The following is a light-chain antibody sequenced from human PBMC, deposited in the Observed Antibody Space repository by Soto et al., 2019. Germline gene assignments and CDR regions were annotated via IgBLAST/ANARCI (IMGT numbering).Light chain of an antibody. CDR2: EIN. CDR1: SSDVGAYDY. Sequence: QSALTQPPSASGSPGQSVTISCTGTSSDVGAYDYVSWYQQHPGKAPKLMIYEINKRPSGVPDRFSGSKSGNTASLTVSGLQAEDEANYYCNSYTTLSNRVFGTGTKVTVL. V-gene: IGLV2-8*01. CDR3: NSYTTLSNRV. J-gene: IGLJ1*01.